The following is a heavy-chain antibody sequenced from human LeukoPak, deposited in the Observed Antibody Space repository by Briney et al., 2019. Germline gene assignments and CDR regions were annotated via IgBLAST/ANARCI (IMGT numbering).Heavy chain of an antibody. CDR2: INSEGSET. CDR3: ARVRMGDDFNPFDY. V-gene: IGHV3-74*01. CDR1: GFTFSRFW. Sequence: PGGSLRLSCAASGFTFSRFWIYWVRHAPGKGLVWVSRINSEGSETLYADSVKGRFTISRDNAKNTLYLQMNSLRAEDTAVYYCARVRMGDDFNPFDYWGQGTLVTVSS. J-gene: IGHJ4*02. D-gene: IGHD3-16*01.